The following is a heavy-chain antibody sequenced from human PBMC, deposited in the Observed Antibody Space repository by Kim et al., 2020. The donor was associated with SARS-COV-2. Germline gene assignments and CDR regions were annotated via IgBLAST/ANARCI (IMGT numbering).Heavy chain of an antibody. CDR1: GFPFRNYW. J-gene: IGHJ4*02. V-gene: IGHV3-74*01. CDR3: TRDHYGSGEK. D-gene: IGHD3-10*01. Sequence: GGSLRLSCAASGFPFRNYWMHWVRQAPGKGLEWVSRITLDGSSTTYVDSVKGRFVISRDNAENKLYLEMNSLRVEDTAVYYCTRDHYGSGEKWGPGTLAT. CDR2: ITLDGSST.